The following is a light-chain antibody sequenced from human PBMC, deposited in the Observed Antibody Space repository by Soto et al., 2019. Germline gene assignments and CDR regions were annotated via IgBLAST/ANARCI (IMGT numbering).Light chain of an antibody. J-gene: IGKJ1*01. Sequence: EIVLTQSPATLSLPPGERATLSCRASQSVSSYLAWYQQKPGQAPRLLIYDASNRATGIPARFSGSGSGTDFTLTISSLEPEDFAVYYCQQRSNWPLTSTFGQGTEVDIK. CDR1: QSVSSY. CDR3: QQRSNWPLTST. CDR2: DAS. V-gene: IGKV3-11*01.